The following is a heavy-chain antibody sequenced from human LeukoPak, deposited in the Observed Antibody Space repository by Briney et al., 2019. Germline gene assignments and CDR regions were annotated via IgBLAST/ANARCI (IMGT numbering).Heavy chain of an antibody. Sequence: SETLSLTCTVSGGSISDYSWSWIRQPPGKGLEWIGYLFNSETTNYNPSLKSRVTISVDTSKNQFSLKLRSVTAADTAVYYCARQRRIFHFDYWGQGTLVIVSS. CDR2: LFNSETT. CDR1: GGSISDYS. CDR3: ARQRRIFHFDY. J-gene: IGHJ4*02. V-gene: IGHV4-59*08.